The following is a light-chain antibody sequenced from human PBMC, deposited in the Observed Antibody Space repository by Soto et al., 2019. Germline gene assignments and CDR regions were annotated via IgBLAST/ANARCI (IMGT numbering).Light chain of an antibody. J-gene: IGLJ1*01. V-gene: IGLV2-14*01. CDR3: SSHSSRSAYYV. CDR1: SSDIGYYDY. Sequence: QSVLTQPASVSGSPGQSITISCTGTSSDIGYYDYVSWYQHHSGKAPKLIIYEVNNRPSGVSNRFSGSKSVNTASLTISGLQAEDEADYYCSSHSSRSAYYVFGNGTKLTV. CDR2: EVN.